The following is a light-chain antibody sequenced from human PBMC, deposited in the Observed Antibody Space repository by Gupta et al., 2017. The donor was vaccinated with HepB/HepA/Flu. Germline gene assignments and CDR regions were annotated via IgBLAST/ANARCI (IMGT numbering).Light chain of an antibody. CDR2: WAS. V-gene: IGKV4-1*01. CDR1: QSVLSTSNNKNN. CDR3: QQYVARAYS. J-gene: IGKJ3*01. Sequence: DIVTTQYPDSLPVSLGERATITCKSSQSVLSTSNNKNNLVWYQQKPGQPPKLLIYWASIRESGVPDRFSGSGSGTDFTLTINSLQAEDVAVYYCQQYVARAYSFGPGTKLDIK.